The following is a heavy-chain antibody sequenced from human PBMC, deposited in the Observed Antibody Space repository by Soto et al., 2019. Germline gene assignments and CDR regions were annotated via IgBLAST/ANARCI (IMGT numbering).Heavy chain of an antibody. CDR2: IYWDDDK. CDR3: AHIPNYYQYDWFDP. Sequence: QITLKESGPTLVKPTQTLTLTCTFAGFSLTNRGVGVGWIRQPPGKALECLALIYWDDDKRYSPSLQSRLSITKDTSKNQVVLTMTNVDPVDTATYYCAHIPNYYQYDWFDPWGQGTLVSVSS. D-gene: IGHD3-16*01. CDR1: GFSLTNRGVG. J-gene: IGHJ5*02. V-gene: IGHV2-5*02.